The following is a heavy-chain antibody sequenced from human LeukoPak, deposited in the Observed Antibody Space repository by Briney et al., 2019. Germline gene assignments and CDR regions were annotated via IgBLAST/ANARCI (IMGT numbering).Heavy chain of an antibody. J-gene: IGHJ4*02. CDR2: IKSKTDGGTT. Sequence: GGSLRLSCAASGFTFSDYYMSWIRQAPGKGLEWVGRIKSKTDGGTTDYAAPVKGRFTISRDDSKNTLYLQMNSLKTEDTAVYYCTTDRLMVRGVYRGYWGQGTLVTVSS. CDR1: GFTFSDYY. D-gene: IGHD3-10*01. V-gene: IGHV3-15*01. CDR3: TTDRLMVRGVYRGY.